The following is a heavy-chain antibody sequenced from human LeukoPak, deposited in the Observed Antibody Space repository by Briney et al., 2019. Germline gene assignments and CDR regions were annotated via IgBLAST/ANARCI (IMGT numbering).Heavy chain of an antibody. D-gene: IGHD1-26*01. CDR1: GFTFSSYW. Sequence: GGSLRLSCAASGFTFSSYWMSWVRQAPGKGLEWVANIKQDGSEKYYVDSVKGRFTISRDNSKNTLYLQMNSLRAEDTAVYYCAKEYSGHFSPFPSYFDYWGQGTLVTVSS. CDR3: AKEYSGHFSPFPSYFDY. CDR2: IKQDGSEK. V-gene: IGHV3-7*03. J-gene: IGHJ4*02.